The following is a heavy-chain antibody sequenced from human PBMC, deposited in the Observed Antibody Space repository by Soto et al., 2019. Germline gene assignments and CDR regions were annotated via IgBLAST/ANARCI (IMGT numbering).Heavy chain of an antibody. Sequence: QLQLRESGAGLVKPSQTLSLTCAVSGGSISSGGYSWSWIRQPPGKGLEWIGYIYHSGSTYYNPSLKSLVTISVARSKNQFSLKLSSVTAAVTALYYCARGQVVAAQHWGQGTLVTVSS. CDR2: IYHSGST. CDR1: GGSISSGGYS. V-gene: IGHV4-30-2*01. CDR3: ARGQVVAAQH. D-gene: IGHD2-15*01. J-gene: IGHJ4*02.